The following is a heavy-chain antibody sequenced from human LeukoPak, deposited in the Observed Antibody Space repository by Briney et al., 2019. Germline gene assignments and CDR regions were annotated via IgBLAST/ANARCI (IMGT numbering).Heavy chain of an antibody. Sequence: GGSLRLSCAASGFTFSTYSINWVRQAPGKGLEWVSSISSSSTYIYYADSVKGRFTISRDNAKNSLYLQMNSLRAEDTAVYYCARGLGITMVRGFYGMDVWGQGTTVTVSS. J-gene: IGHJ6*02. V-gene: IGHV3-21*01. D-gene: IGHD3-10*01. CDR1: GFTFSTYS. CDR2: ISSSSTYI. CDR3: ARGLGITMVRGFYGMDV.